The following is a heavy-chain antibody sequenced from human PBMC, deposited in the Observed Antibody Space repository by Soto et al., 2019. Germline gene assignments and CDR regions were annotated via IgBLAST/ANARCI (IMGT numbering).Heavy chain of an antibody. D-gene: IGHD2-2*01. CDR1: GFTFSNFA. Sequence: EVQVLESGGGSVQPGGSLRLSCAASGFTFSNFAMSWVRHAPGKGLEWVSELTGSTGTTYYAASVRGRFIISRDNSQNTLHLQMTSLRPEDTAVYYCAKDTSSSPYYMDVWGKGTTVTVSS. V-gene: IGHV3-23*01. CDR2: LTGSTGTT. J-gene: IGHJ6*03. CDR3: AKDTSSSPYYMDV.